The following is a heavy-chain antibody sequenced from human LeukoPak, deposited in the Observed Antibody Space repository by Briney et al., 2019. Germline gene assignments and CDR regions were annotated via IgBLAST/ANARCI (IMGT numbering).Heavy chain of an antibody. CDR1: GDSISSYY. CDR2: IYHSGST. V-gene: IGHV4-59*01. J-gene: IGHJ4*02. CDR3: ARRRTGWQVFDF. D-gene: IGHD3/OR15-3a*01. Sequence: SETPSLTCTVSGDSISSYYWSWIRQPPGKGLEWIGYIYHSGSTNYNPSLKSRVTISVDTSKNQFSLKLSSVTAADTAVYYCARRRTGWQVFDFWGQGTLVTVSS.